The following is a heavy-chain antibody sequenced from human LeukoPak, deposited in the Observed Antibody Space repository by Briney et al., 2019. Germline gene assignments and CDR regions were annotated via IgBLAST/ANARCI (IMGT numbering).Heavy chain of an antibody. CDR1: GFTFSSYW. D-gene: IGHD2-2*01. Sequence: GGTLSLSCAAYGFTFSSYWWHWVRQAPGKGLVWVSRINSDGSSTSYADSVKGGSTIFRDTDKNTLYLQMYSLRAEDTAVYYCARGECSSTSCHNDYAFDFWGQGTLVTVSS. J-gene: IGHJ4*02. CDR3: ARGECSSTSCHNDYAFDF. V-gene: IGHV3-74*01. CDR2: INSDGSST.